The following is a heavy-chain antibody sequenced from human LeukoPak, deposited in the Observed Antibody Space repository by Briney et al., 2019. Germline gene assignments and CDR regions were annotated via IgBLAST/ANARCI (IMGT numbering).Heavy chain of an antibody. D-gene: IGHD6-19*01. Sequence: GGSLRLSCEASGFTFNRYSMNWVRQAPGKGLEWVASISTSSSYIYYADSVKGRFTISRNNAKNSLYLQMNSLRTGDTAVYYCARHAFHLGIAVAADDYWGQGTLVTVSS. CDR2: ISTSSSYI. CDR3: ARHAFHLGIAVAADDY. CDR1: GFTFNRYS. J-gene: IGHJ4*02. V-gene: IGHV3-21*06.